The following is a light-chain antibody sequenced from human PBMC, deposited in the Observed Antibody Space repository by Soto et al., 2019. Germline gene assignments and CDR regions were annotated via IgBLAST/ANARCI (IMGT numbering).Light chain of an antibody. CDR2: DVN. CDR1: NSDIGSHNT. Sequence: QSALTQPASVSGSPGQSITISCTGTNSDIGSHNTVSWYQQYPGKAPKLIIYDVNNRPSGVSNRFSGSKSGNAASLTISGLQAEDETDYYCSSYSSISTLVFGTGTKVTVL. V-gene: IGLV2-14*03. J-gene: IGLJ1*01. CDR3: SSYSSISTLV.